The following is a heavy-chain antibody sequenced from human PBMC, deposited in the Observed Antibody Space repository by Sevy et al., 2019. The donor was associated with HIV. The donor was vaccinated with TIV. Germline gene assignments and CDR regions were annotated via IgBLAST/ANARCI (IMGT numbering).Heavy chain of an antibody. J-gene: IGHJ1*01. CDR3: AGRSMGYDRSARY. V-gene: IGHV1-18*01. Sequence: ASVKVSCKASGYTFTSYGISWVRQAPGQGLEWMGWISAYNGNTNYAQKLQGRVTMTTDTSTSTAYMELRSLRSDDTAASYCAGRSMGYDRSARYWGQGTLLTVSS. D-gene: IGHD3-22*01. CDR2: ISAYNGNT. CDR1: GYTFTSYG.